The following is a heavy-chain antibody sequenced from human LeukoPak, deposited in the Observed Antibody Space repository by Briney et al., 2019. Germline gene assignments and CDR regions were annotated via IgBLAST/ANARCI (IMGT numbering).Heavy chain of an antibody. J-gene: IGHJ4*02. V-gene: IGHV3-9*01. CDR3: TKGRRFSEWLFSDPFDC. CDR2: INWNSGSI. CDR1: GFTFDDYA. D-gene: IGHD3-3*01. Sequence: GRSLRLSCAASGFTFDDYAMHWVRQAPGKGLEWVSGINWNSGSIGYADSVKGRFTISRDNAKNFLYLQMNSLRPEDTALYYCTKGRRFSEWLFSDPFDCWGRGTQVTVSS.